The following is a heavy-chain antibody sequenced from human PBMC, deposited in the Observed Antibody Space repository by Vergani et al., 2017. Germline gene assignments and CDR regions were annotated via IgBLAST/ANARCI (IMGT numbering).Heavy chain of an antibody. J-gene: IGHJ4*02. D-gene: IGHD3-16*01. V-gene: IGHV4-59*01. CDR1: GSSISSYY. Sequence: QVQLQESGPGLEKPSETLSLTCNVSGSSISSYYWSWIRQPPGKGLEWIGYIYYSGSTNYNPALKSRGTISVDTSKNQFSLKLSSVTAADTAVDYCARVGGGPFFDYWGQGTLVTVSS. CDR2: IYYSGST. CDR3: ARVGGGPFFDY.